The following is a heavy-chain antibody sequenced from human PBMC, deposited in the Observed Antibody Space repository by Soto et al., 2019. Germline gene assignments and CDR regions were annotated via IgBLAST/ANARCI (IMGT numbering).Heavy chain of an antibody. Sequence: EVQLLESGGGFVQPGGSLRLSCAAAGFTFTDYAMTWVRQAPGKGLDWVSSISGSGGSTYYTDSVKGRFTISRDNSKNTVYLQMSSLRVEDTGVYSCARIYGSGVVDFWGQGSLITVSS. D-gene: IGHD3-10*01. CDR1: GFTFTDYA. CDR2: ISGSGGST. V-gene: IGHV3-23*01. CDR3: ARIYGSGVVDF. J-gene: IGHJ4*02.